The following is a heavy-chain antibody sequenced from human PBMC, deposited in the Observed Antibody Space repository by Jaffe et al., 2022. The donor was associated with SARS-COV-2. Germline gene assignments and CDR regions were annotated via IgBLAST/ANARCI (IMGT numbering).Heavy chain of an antibody. Sequence: DVQLVESGGGLVQSGGSLKLSCVASGFTFSGSAIHWVRQASGKGLEWVGRIRSKPNGYATAYAASVRGRFTISRDDSMNTAYLQMNSLKTEDTAVYYCASVSGLDLATDYWGQGTPVTVSS. CDR3: ASVSGLDLATDY. J-gene: IGHJ4*02. D-gene: IGHD5-12*01. CDR1: GFTFSGSA. V-gene: IGHV3-73*01. CDR2: IRSKPNGYAT.